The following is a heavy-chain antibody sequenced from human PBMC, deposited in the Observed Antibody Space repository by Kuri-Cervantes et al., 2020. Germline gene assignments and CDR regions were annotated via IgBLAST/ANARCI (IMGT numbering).Heavy chain of an antibody. J-gene: IGHJ4*02. Sequence: LRPSCTVSGGSISSGGYYWSWIRQHPGKGLEWIGYIYYSGSTYYNPSLKSRVTISVDTSKNQFSLKLSSVTAADTAVYYCARDSMTGIDYWGQGTLVTVSS. V-gene: IGHV4-31*03. D-gene: IGHD3-3*02. CDR3: ARDSMTGIDY. CDR1: GGSISSGGYY. CDR2: IYYSGST.